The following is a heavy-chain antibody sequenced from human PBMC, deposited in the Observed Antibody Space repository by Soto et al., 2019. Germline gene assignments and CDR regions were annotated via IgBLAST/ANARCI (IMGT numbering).Heavy chain of an antibody. CDR2: IYPGDSDT. J-gene: IGHJ4*02. V-gene: IGHV5-51*01. D-gene: IGHD2-21*02. Sequence: GESLKISCKGSGYSFTTYWIGWVRQVPGKGLEWMGIIYPGDSDTRYSPSFQGQVTISADKSVSTAYLQWSSLKASDTAMYFCARSYCGGDCRFDYWGQGTLVTVSS. CDR1: GYSFTTYW. CDR3: ARSYCGGDCRFDY.